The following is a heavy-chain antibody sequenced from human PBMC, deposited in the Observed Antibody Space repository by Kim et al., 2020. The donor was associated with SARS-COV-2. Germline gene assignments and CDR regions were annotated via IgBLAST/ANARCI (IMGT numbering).Heavy chain of an antibody. D-gene: IGHD3-3*01. CDR3: ARVLSSPGYDFWSGYYTVALYYGMDV. Sequence: SETLSLTCTVSGGSVSSGSYYWRWIRQPPGKGLEWIGYIYYSGSTNYNPSLKSRVTISVDTSKNQFSLKLSSVTAADTAVYYCARVLSSPGYDFWSGYYTVALYYGMDVWGQGTTVTVSS. CDR1: GGSVSSGSYY. J-gene: IGHJ6*01. CDR2: IYYSGST. V-gene: IGHV4-61*01.